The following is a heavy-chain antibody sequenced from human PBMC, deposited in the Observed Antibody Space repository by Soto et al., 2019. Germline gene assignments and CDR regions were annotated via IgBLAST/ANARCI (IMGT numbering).Heavy chain of an antibody. J-gene: IGHJ4*02. CDR1: GGSFSGYY. CDR2: INHSGST. Sequence: SETLSLTCAVYGGSFSGYYWSWIRQPPGKGLEWIGEINHSGSTNYNPSLKSRVTISVDTSKNQFSLKLGSVTAAETAVYYCARLVVVTAIPRYFDYWGQGTLVTVSS. D-gene: IGHD2-21*02. CDR3: ARLVVVTAIPRYFDY. V-gene: IGHV4-34*01.